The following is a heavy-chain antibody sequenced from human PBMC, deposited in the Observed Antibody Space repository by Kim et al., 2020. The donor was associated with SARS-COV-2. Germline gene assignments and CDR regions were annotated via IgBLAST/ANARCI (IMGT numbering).Heavy chain of an antibody. CDR3: ARNAGIVGANYAFDI. Sequence: SETLSLTCAVYGGSSSGYYWSWIRQPPGKGLEWIGEINHSGSTNYNPSLKSRVTISVDTSKNQFSLKLSSVTAADTAVYYCARNAGIVGANYAFDIWGQGTMVTVSS. CDR1: GGSSSGYY. J-gene: IGHJ3*02. V-gene: IGHV4-34*01. CDR2: INHSGST. D-gene: IGHD1-26*01.